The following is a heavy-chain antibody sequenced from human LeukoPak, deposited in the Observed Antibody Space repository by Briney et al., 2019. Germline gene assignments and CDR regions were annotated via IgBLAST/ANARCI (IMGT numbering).Heavy chain of an antibody. V-gene: IGHV4-61*01. D-gene: IGHD3-16*01. CDR1: GGSISSSSYY. Sequence: PSETLSLTCTVSGGSISSSSYYWSWVRQPPGKGLEWIGYIYYSGSTNYNPSLKSRVTISVDTSKNQFSLKLSSVTAADTAMYYCARALLWGYDYWGQGTLVSVSS. J-gene: IGHJ4*02. CDR2: IYYSGST. CDR3: ARALLWGYDY.